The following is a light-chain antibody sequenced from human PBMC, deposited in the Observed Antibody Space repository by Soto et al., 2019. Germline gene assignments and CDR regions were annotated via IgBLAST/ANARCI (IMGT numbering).Light chain of an antibody. CDR2: KAS. CDR1: QNINDW. CDR3: QQYNTYSFT. J-gene: IGKJ3*01. V-gene: IGKV1-5*03. Sequence: DLQMTQSPSTLSASVGDRVTITCRASQNINDWLAWYQQKPGKAPRLLIYKASTLESGVPSRFSGSGFGTEFTLTISSLQPDDSATYYCQQYNTYSFTFGPGAKVDIK.